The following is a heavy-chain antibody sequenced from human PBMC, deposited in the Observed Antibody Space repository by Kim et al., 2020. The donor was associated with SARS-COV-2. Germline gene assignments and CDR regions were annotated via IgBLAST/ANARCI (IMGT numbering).Heavy chain of an antibody. J-gene: IGHJ6*02. CDR3: AKLKTTSCYSAMDV. Sequence: YTDSVQGRFYLSRHDSKNPLCLQMSSLRAEDTAVYYCAKLKTTSCYSAMDVWGQGTTVTVSS. D-gene: IGHD2-2*02. V-gene: IGHV3-23*01.